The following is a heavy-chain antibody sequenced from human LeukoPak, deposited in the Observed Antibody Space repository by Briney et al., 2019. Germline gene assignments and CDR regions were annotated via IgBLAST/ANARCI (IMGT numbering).Heavy chain of an antibody. Sequence: SSETLSLTCTVSGGSISSSSYYWGWIRQPPGKGLEWIGSIYYSGSTYYNPSRKSRVTISVDTSKNQFSLKLSSVTAADTAVYYCARDAWFGERWFDPWGQGTLVTVSS. CDR1: GGSISSSSYY. CDR2: IYYSGST. J-gene: IGHJ5*02. V-gene: IGHV4-39*07. D-gene: IGHD3-10*01. CDR3: ARDAWFGERWFDP.